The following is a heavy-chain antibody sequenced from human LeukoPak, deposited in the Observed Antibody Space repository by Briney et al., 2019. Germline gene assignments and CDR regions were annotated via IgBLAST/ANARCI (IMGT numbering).Heavy chain of an antibody. CDR1: GYTFTGYY. Sequence: ASVKVSCKASGYTFTGYYMHWVRQAPGQGLEWMGWINPNSGGTNYAQKFQGRVTMTRDTSISTAYMELSRLRSDDTAVYYCARDWAVASTYEYFQHWGQGTLVTVSS. CDR2: INPNSGGT. J-gene: IGHJ1*01. CDR3: ARDWAVASTYEYFQH. V-gene: IGHV1-2*02. D-gene: IGHD6-19*01.